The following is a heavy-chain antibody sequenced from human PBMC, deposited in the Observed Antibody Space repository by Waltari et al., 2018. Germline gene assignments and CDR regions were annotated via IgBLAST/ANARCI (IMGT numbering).Heavy chain of an antibody. CDR3: ARGGWGFSLDY. J-gene: IGHJ4*02. CDR2: IMTDGSEE. CDR1: GFTRGRYW. Sequence: EVQLVESGGGLVQHGGSLKLSCAASGFTRGRYWMSWVRQAPGKGPGWVANIMTDGSEEYYVDSVRGRFTISRDNAKNSLYLQMNSLRGDDTAVYYCARGGWGFSLDYWGQGTLVTFSS. D-gene: IGHD7-27*01. V-gene: IGHV3-7*01.